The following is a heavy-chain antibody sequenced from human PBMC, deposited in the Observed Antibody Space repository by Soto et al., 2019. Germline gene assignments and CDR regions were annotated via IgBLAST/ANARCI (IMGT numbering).Heavy chain of an antibody. J-gene: IGHJ4*02. CDR2: IRSKANSYAT. CDR3: TSGDPSPVSTENYFDY. D-gene: IGHD1-26*01. V-gene: IGHV3-73*01. CDR1: GFTFSGSA. Sequence: GGSLRLSCAASGFTFSGSAMHWVRQASGKGLEWVGRIRSKANSYATAYAASVKGRFTISRDDSKNMAYLQMNSLKTEDTAVYYCTSGDPSPVSTENYFDYWGQGTLVTVSS.